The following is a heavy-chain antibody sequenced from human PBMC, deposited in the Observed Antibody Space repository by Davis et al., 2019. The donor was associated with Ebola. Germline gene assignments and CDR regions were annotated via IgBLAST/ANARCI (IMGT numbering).Heavy chain of an antibody. CDR1: GGSISSNYYY. J-gene: IGHJ5*02. D-gene: IGHD4-17*01. Sequence: MPSETLSLTCTVSGGSISSNYYYWGWIRQPPGKGLEWIGRIYYSGSTFYNPSLKSRVTISVDTSKNQFSLKLSSVTAADTAVYYCASQDYGGPFDPWGQGTPVTVSS. CDR2: IYYSGST. V-gene: IGHV4-39*01. CDR3: ASQDYGGPFDP.